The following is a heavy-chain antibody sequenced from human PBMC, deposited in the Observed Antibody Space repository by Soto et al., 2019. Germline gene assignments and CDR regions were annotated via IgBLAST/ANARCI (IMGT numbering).Heavy chain of an antibody. CDR3: GRARNAYFRGVGY. Sequence: QVQLQESGPGLVKPSETLSLTCTVSGASVSSGTYYWSWIRQPPGKGLEWIGYISYSGSTNYNPSLKSRVTMSVDTSKNQFSLNLNSVTAADTAMYYCGRARNAYFRGVGYWGQGSLVTVSS. D-gene: IGHD3-16*01. CDR2: ISYSGST. CDR1: GASVSSGTYY. V-gene: IGHV4-61*01. J-gene: IGHJ4*02.